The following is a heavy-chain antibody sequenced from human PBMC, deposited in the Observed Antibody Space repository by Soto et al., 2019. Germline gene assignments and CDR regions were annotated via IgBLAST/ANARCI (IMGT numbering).Heavy chain of an antibody. D-gene: IGHD5-12*01. CDR1: GLAVSDNY. J-gene: IGHJ4*02. CDR2: IYSGSTT. CDR3: ARRDGYNFDY. Sequence: GGSLRLSCAPSGLAVSDNYMAWVRQAPGKGLEWVSVIYSGSTTYYANSVKGRFTISRDNSKNTLYLQMGSLRVEDMAVYYCARRDGYNFDYWGQGTLVTVSS. V-gene: IGHV3-66*01.